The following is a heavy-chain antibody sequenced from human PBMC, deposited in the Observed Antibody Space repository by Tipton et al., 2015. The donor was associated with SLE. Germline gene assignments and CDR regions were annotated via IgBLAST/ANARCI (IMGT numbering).Heavy chain of an antibody. Sequence: SLRLSCAASGFTFSTYSMNWVRQAPGKGLEWVSSISGRSNYIYYADSVEGRFTISRDNAKNSLYLQMNSLRVEDTAIYYCARDRWDYGGSRGQCFQHWGQGTLVTVSS. D-gene: IGHD4-23*01. CDR2: ISGRSNYI. CDR1: GFTFSTYS. CDR3: ARDRWDYGGSRGQCFQH. V-gene: IGHV3-21*03. J-gene: IGHJ1*01.